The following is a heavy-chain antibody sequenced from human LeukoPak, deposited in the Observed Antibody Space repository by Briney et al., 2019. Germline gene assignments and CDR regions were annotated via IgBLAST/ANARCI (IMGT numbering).Heavy chain of an antibody. Sequence: SETLSLTCAVYGASFRAYYWSWIRQAPGKGLKWIGEINDSGHGRYNASLKSRVTMSVDTSKNQLSLKLKSVTAADTAVYYCASSRDLYLDAFTSYWYFDVWGRVSLATVSS. CDR2: INDSGHG. CDR1: GASFRAYY. V-gene: IGHV4-34*01. J-gene: IGHJ2*01. D-gene: IGHD3-16*01. CDR3: ASSRDLYLDAFTSYWYFDV.